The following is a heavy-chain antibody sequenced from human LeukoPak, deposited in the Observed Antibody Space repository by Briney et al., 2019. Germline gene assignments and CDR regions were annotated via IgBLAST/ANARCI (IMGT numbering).Heavy chain of an antibody. J-gene: IGHJ3*02. V-gene: IGHV3-74*01. CDR3: ARVYSGSLDAFDI. D-gene: IGHD1-26*01. Sequence: GGSLRLSCAASGFTFSSYWMHWVRQAPGKGLVWVSRINTDGSSTSYADSVKGRFTISRDNAKNTLYLQMNSLRAEDTAVYYCARVYSGSLDAFDIWGRGTMVTVSS. CDR1: GFTFSSYW. CDR2: INTDGSST.